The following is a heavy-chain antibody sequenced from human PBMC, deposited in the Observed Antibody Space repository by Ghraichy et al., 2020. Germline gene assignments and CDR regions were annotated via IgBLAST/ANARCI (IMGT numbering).Heavy chain of an antibody. Sequence: SETLSLTCSVSGGSTISGGYYWSWIRQLPGKGLEWIGYIFYIGNTYYNPSLKSRLTISVDTAENQFSLKLTSVTAADTAVYYCASSSGGTNSFDIWGQGTMVTVSS. J-gene: IGHJ3*02. CDR1: GGSTISGGYY. CDR3: ASSSGGTNSFDI. V-gene: IGHV4-31*03. D-gene: IGHD2-8*01. CDR2: IFYIGNT.